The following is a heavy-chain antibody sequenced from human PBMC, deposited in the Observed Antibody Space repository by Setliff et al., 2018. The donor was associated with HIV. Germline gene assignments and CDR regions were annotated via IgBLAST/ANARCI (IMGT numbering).Heavy chain of an antibody. J-gene: IGHJ4*02. V-gene: IGHV3-7*01. CDR3: ATQTGFYNSHWYDY. CDR2: IKQDGSDM. D-gene: IGHD6-13*01. Sequence: GSLRLSCAASGFAFSGHQMSWVRQAPGKGLEWVAKIKQDGSDMHYIESVKGRFTIFRDNAKNSVFLQMNGLRAEDTGVYYCATQTGFYNSHWYDYWGQGTMVTVSS. CDR1: GFAFSGHQ.